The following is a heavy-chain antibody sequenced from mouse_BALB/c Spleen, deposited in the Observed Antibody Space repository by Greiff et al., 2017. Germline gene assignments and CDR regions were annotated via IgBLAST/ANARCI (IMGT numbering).Heavy chain of an antibody. CDR2: IDPANGNT. CDR3: APQYYGSLAY. CDR1: GFNIKDTY. V-gene: IGHV14-3*02. D-gene: IGHD1-1*01. Sequence: DVQLQESGAELVKPGASVKLSCTASGFNIKDTYMHWVKQRPEQGLEWIGRIDPANGNTKYDPKFQGKATITADTSSNTAYLQLSSLTSEDTAVYYCAPQYYGSLAYWGQGTLVTVSA. J-gene: IGHJ3*01.